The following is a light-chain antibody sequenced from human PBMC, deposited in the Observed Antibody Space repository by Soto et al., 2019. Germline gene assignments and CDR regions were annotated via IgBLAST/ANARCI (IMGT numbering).Light chain of an antibody. Sequence: EIVMTQSPATLSVSPGESATLSCRASQSVSSNLAWYQQKPGQPPRLLVYGASNRATGLPARFSGRGSGTEFTLTISSLQSEDSAVYYCQQYNSRPPLTFGGGTKVEIK. V-gene: IGKV3-15*01. CDR2: GAS. CDR1: QSVSSN. CDR3: QQYNSRPPLT. J-gene: IGKJ4*01.